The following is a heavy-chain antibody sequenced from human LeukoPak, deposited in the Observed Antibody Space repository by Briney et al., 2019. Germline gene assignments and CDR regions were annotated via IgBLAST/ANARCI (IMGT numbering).Heavy chain of an antibody. Sequence: PGGSLRLSCAASGFNFKDYSMHWVRQYPGKGLEWVSLISWDGGRTDYADSVKGRFTISRDNSNNTLYLQMNSLRAEDTAVYYCAKGSDLVVVAELDAFDIWGQGTMVTVSS. CDR3: AKGSDLVVVAELDAFDI. CDR1: GFNFKDYS. CDR2: ISWDGGRT. V-gene: IGHV3-43D*04. D-gene: IGHD2-2*01. J-gene: IGHJ3*02.